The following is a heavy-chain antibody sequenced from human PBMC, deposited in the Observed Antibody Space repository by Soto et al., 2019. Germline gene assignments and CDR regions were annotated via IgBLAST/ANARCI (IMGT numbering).Heavy chain of an antibody. V-gene: IGHV3-30-3*01. CDR3: ARDLWARYYFDS. J-gene: IGHJ4*02. CDR1: GFTCSTYA. CDR2: TSFDESNK. Sequence: GGSLRLSCTSSGFTCSTYAMHGVRQAPGKGLEWVALTSFDESNKFYAGSVKGRFTISRDNSKNTLYLQMDSLRADDTAVYYCARDLWARYYFDSWGQGILVTVSS. D-gene: IGHD2-21*01.